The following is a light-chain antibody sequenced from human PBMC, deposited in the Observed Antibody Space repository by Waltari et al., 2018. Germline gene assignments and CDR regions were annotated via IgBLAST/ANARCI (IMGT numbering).Light chain of an antibody. CDR3: ASWDDSLNGHWV. CDR2: RTD. CDR1: ASNIGANL. V-gene: IGLV1-44*01. Sequence: QSVLTQPPSTSGTPGQRVTISCSGSASNIGANLVNWYQQLPGKAPKLLDYRTDRLPSGVPDRFSGSKFGTSASLAISGLQSEDEADYFWASWDDSLNGHWVFGGGTKVTVL. J-gene: IGLJ3*02.